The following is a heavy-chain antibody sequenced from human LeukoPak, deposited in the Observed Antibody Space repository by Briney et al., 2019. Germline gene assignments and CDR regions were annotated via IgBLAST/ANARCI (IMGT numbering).Heavy chain of an antibody. Sequence: ASVKVSCKASGYTFTSYGISWVRQAPGQGLEWMGWINPNSGGTNYAQKFQGWVTMTRDTSISTAYMELSRLRSDDTAVYYCARDGSGWPFDYWGQGTLVTVSS. CDR2: INPNSGGT. J-gene: IGHJ4*02. CDR1: GYTFTSYG. V-gene: IGHV1-2*04. CDR3: ARDGSGWPFDY. D-gene: IGHD6-19*01.